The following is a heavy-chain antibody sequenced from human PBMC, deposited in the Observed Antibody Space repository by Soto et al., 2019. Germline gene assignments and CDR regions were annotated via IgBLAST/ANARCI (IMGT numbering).Heavy chain of an antibody. D-gene: IGHD6-13*01. V-gene: IGHV4-39*01. J-gene: IGHJ1*01. CDR3: ARHVAKVLAAARH. Sequence: SETLSLTCTVSGGSISSSSYYWGWIRQPPGKGLEWIGSIYYSGSTYYNPSLKSRVTISVDTSKNQFSLKLSSVTAADTAVYYCARHVAKVLAAARHWGQGTLVTVSS. CDR1: GGSISSSSYY. CDR2: IYYSGST.